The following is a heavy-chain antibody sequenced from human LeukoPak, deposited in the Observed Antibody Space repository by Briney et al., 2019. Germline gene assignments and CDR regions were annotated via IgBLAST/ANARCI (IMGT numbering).Heavy chain of an antibody. CDR1: GGSFSGYY. D-gene: IGHD6-19*01. V-gene: IGHV4-34*01. J-gene: IGHJ3*02. CDR3: ARKSVAVRDAFDI. Sequence: SETLSLTCAVYGGSFSGYYWSWIRQPPGKGLEWIGEINHSGSTNYNPSLKSRVTISVDTSKNQFSLKLSSVTAADTAVYYCARKSVAVRDAFDIWGQGTVVTVSS. CDR2: INHSGST.